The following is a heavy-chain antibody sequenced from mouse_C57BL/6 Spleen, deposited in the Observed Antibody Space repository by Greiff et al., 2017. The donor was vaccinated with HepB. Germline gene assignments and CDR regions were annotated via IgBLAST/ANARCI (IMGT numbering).Heavy chain of an antibody. D-gene: IGHD2-12*01. CDR3: ARQLLGGLYYFDY. V-gene: IGHV1-26*01. CDR2: INPNNGGT. J-gene: IGHJ2*01. Sequence: EVKLQQSGPELVKPGASVKISCKASGYTFTDYYMNWVKQSHGKSLEWIGDINPNNGGTSYNQKFKGKATLTVDKSSSTAYMELRSLTSEDSAVYYCARQLLGGLYYFDYWGQGTTLTVSS. CDR1: GYTFTDYY.